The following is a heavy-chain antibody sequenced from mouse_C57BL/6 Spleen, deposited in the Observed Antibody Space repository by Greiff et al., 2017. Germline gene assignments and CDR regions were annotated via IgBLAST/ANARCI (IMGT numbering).Heavy chain of an antibody. V-gene: IGHV5-17*01. Sequence: EVQGVESGGGLVKPGGSLKLSCAASGFTFSDYGMHWVRQAPEKGLEWVAYISSGSSTIYYADTVKGRFTISRDNAKNTLFLQMTSLRSEDTAMYYCAKGGYGSSSWFAYWGQGTLVTVSA. CDR2: ISSGSSTI. J-gene: IGHJ3*01. D-gene: IGHD1-1*01. CDR1: GFTFSDYG. CDR3: AKGGYGSSSWFAY.